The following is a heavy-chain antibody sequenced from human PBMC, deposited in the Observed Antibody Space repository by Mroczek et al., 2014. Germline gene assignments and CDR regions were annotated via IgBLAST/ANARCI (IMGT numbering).Heavy chain of an antibody. J-gene: IGHJ3*02. V-gene: IGHV3-30*18. CDR3: AKGVPHCSSTSCDTLWGDFWSGYSDDAFDI. D-gene: IGHD2-2*01. CDR1: GFTFSSYG. CDR2: ISYDGSNK. Sequence: QVQLVESGGGVVQPGRSLRLSCAASGFTFSSYGMHWVRQAPGKGLEWVAVISYDGSNKYYADSVKGRFTISRDNSKNTLYLQMNSLRAEDTAVYYCAKGVPHCSSTSCDTLWGDFWSGYSDDAFDIWGPRDNGHVSS.